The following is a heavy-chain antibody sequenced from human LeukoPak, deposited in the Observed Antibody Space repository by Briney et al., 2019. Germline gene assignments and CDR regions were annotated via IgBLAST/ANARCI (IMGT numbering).Heavy chain of an antibody. D-gene: IGHD4-17*01. Sequence: SETLSLTCTVSGGSFSTYYWSWFRQPPGKGLEWIAYIYYSGSTNYSPSLKSRVTISVDTSKNQFSLKLSSVTAADTAVYYCASSDYGDRYFDYWGQGTLVTVSS. CDR1: GGSFSTYY. J-gene: IGHJ4*02. CDR3: ASSDYGDRYFDY. CDR2: IYYSGST. V-gene: IGHV4-59*01.